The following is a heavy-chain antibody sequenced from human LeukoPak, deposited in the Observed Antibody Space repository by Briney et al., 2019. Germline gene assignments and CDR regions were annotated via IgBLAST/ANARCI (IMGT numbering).Heavy chain of an antibody. Sequence: ASVKVSCKASGYTFTGYYMHWVRQAPGQGLEWMGRINPNSGGTNYAQKFQGRVTMTRDTSISTAYMELSRLRSDDAAVYYCARWYSSSGFDYWGQGTLVTVSS. V-gene: IGHV1-2*06. CDR1: GYTFTGYY. J-gene: IGHJ4*02. D-gene: IGHD6-13*01. CDR3: ARWYSSSGFDY. CDR2: INPNSGGT.